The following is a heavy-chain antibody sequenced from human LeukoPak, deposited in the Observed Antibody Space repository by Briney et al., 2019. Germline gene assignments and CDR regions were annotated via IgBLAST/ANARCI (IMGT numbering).Heavy chain of an antibody. Sequence: PGGSLRLSCAASGFSFNNYGMHWVRQAPGKGLEWVAFIRYDGRNQNHADSVKGRFTISRDNSKNSLYLQMNSLRAEDTAVYYCARFGYGSWFDPWGQGTLVTVSS. V-gene: IGHV3-30*02. CDR2: IRYDGRNQ. CDR1: GFSFNNYG. J-gene: IGHJ5*02. D-gene: IGHD3-10*01. CDR3: ARFGYGSWFDP.